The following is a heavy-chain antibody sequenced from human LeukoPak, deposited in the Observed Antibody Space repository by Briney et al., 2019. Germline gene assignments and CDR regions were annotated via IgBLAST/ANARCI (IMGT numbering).Heavy chain of an antibody. J-gene: IGHJ4*02. CDR1: GFTFSRYA. V-gene: IGHV3-7*01. CDR3: ARDSRITMVRGVIGH. D-gene: IGHD3-10*01. CDR2: IKQDGSEK. Sequence: GRSLRLSCAASGFTFSRYAMQWVRQAPGKGLEWVANIKQDGSEKYYVDSVKGRFTISRDNAKNSLYLQMNSLRAEDTAVYYCARDSRITMVRGVIGHWGQGTLVTVSS.